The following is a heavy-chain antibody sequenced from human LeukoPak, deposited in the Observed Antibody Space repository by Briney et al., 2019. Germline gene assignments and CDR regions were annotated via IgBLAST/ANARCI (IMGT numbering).Heavy chain of an antibody. CDR3: AELGITMIGGV. CDR2: IKQDGSEK. Sequence: PGGSPRLSCAASGFAFSSYWMSWVRQAPGKGLEWVANIKQDGSEKYYVDSVKGRFTISRDNAKNSLYLQMNSLRAEDTAVYYCAELGITMIGGVWGKGTTVTISS. D-gene: IGHD3-10*02. CDR1: GFAFSSYW. V-gene: IGHV3-7*01. J-gene: IGHJ6*04.